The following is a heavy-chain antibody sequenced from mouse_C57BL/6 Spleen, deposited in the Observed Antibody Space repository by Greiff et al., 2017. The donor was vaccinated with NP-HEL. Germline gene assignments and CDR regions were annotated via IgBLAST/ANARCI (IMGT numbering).Heavy chain of an antibody. D-gene: IGHD1-1*01. CDR3: ARQEYYYAYYFDY. CDR1: GFTFSSYG. J-gene: IGHJ2*01. V-gene: IGHV5-6*01. CDR2: ISSGGSYT. Sequence: EVMLVESGGDLVKPGGSLKLSCAASGFTFSSYGMSWVRQTPDKRLEWVATISSGGSYTYYPDSVKGRFTISRDNAKNTLYLQMSSLKSEDTAMYYCARQEYYYAYYFDYWGQGTTLTVSS.